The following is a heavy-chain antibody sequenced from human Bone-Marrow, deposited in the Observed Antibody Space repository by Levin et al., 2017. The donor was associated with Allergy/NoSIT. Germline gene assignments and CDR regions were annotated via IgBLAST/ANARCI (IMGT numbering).Heavy chain of an antibody. CDR3: ARHIYGGNPVNLFYFDY. D-gene: IGHD4-23*01. J-gene: IGHJ4*02. Sequence: KASETLSLTCTVSGGSLSNDNYYWGWVRQPPGKGLEWIGSVFHSGTTYYNPSLKSRVTISVDTSKNQFSLKLTSVTAADTTVYYCARHIYGGNPVNLFYFDYWGQGTLVTVSS. CDR1: GGSLSNDNYY. V-gene: IGHV4-39*01. CDR2: VFHSGTT.